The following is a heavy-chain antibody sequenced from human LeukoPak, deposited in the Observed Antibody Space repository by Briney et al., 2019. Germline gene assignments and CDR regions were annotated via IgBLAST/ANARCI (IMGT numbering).Heavy chain of an antibody. Sequence: GESLKISCKGSGYSFTSYWISWVRQMPGKGLEWMGRIDPSDSYTNYSPSFQGHVTISADKSISTAYLQWSSLKASDTAMYYYARAPTISTSTWGQGTLVTVSS. V-gene: IGHV5-10-1*01. J-gene: IGHJ5*02. D-gene: IGHD3-3*01. CDR2: IDPSDSYT. CDR1: GYSFTSYW. CDR3: ARAPTISTST.